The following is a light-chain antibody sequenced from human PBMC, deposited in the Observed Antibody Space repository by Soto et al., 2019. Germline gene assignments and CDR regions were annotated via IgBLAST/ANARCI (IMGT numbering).Light chain of an antibody. V-gene: IGKV3-11*01. Sequence: IVLTQYPATLSLSPGERATLSCRASPSVTNFLARSQQKPGQAPRLLIYGAFNRATGITARFSGSGSGTDFTLTISSLEPEASACYYCQQRNIWPPVTFGQAPRLEIK. CDR1: PSVTNF. J-gene: IGKJ5*01. CDR3: QQRNIWPPVT. CDR2: GAF.